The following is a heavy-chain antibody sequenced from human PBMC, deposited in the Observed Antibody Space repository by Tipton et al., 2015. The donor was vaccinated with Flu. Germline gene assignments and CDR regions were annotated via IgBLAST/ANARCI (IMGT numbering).Heavy chain of an antibody. V-gene: IGHV6-1*01. CDR1: GDSVSSNIAA. Sequence: GLVKPSQTLSLTCAISGDSVSSNIAAWNWIRQSPSRGLEWLGRTYYRSQWFNDYAESVKSRIIINSGTSKNQFSLRLNSVTPEDTAVYYCVRLNWGPDHRFGCGGQGTLVTDSS. CDR3: VRLNWGPDHRFGC. J-gene: IGHJ4*02. D-gene: IGHD7-27*01. CDR2: TYYRSQWFN.